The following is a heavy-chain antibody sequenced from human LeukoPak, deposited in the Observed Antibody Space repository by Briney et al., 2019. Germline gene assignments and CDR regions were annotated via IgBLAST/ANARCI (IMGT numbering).Heavy chain of an antibody. CDR2: INPNSGGT. Sequence: ASVKVSCKASGYTFTGYYMHWVRQAPGQGLEWMGWINPNSGGTNYAQKFQGWVTMPRDTSSSTAYMELSRLRSADTAVYYCARERGIAAAGYYYYYGMDVWGQGTTVTVSS. CDR3: ARERGIAAAGYYYYYGMDV. J-gene: IGHJ6*02. CDR1: GYTFTGYY. D-gene: IGHD6-13*01. V-gene: IGHV1-2*04.